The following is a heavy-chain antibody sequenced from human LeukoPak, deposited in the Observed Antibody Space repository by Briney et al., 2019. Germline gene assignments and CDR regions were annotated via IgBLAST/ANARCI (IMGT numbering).Heavy chain of an antibody. D-gene: IGHD6-13*01. CDR3: AATPVYSSSWLNYFDY. CDR1: GGSISSYY. Sequence: SETLSLTCTASGGSISSYYWSWIRQPAGKGLEWIGRIYTSGSTNYNPSLKSRVIMSVDTSKNQFSLKLSSVTAADTAVYYCAATPVYSSSWLNYFDYWGQGTLVTVSS. CDR2: IYTSGST. J-gene: IGHJ4*02. V-gene: IGHV4-4*07.